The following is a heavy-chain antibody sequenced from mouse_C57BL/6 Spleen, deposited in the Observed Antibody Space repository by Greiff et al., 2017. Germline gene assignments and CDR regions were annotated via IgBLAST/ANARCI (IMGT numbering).Heavy chain of an antibody. J-gene: IGHJ4*01. CDR2: ISSGSSPI. CDR1: GFTFSDYG. CDR3: AREDYYGSSPYYYSMDY. V-gene: IGHV5-17*01. Sequence: VQLKESGGGLVKPGGSLKLSCAASGFTFSDYGMHWVRQAPEKGLEWVAYISSGSSPIYYAATVKGRFTISRDNAKNTLFLQMTRLRLEDTSMYYCAREDYYGSSPYYYSMDYWGQGTSVTVSA. D-gene: IGHD1-1*01.